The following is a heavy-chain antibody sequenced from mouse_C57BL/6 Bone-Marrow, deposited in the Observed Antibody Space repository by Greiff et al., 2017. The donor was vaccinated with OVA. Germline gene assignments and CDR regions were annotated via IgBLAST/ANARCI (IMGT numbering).Heavy chain of an antibody. Sequence: EVQLQESEGGLVQPGSSMKLSCTASGFTFSDYYMAWVRQVPEKGLEWVANINYDGSSTYYLDSLKSRFIISRDNAKNILYLQMSSLKSEDTATYYCARDRGGSSYVDYAMDYWGQGTSVTVSS. V-gene: IGHV5-16*01. CDR3: ARDRGGSSYVDYAMDY. CDR1: GFTFSDYY. D-gene: IGHD1-1*01. J-gene: IGHJ4*01. CDR2: INYDGSST.